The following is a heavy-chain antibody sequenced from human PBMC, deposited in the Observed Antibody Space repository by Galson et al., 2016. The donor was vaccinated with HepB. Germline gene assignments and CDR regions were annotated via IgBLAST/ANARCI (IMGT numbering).Heavy chain of an antibody. CDR3: ARGYCSGGVCRDAFEI. CDR1: GYTFANYW. Sequence: QSGAEVKKPGESLKISCRASGYTFANYWIGWVRLMPGKGLEWMGIIHPDVSDIRYSPSFEGRVTISADKSIDTAYLQWSRLKASDSAMYYCARGYCSGGVCRDAFEIWGQGTMVTVSS. J-gene: IGHJ3*02. D-gene: IGHD2-8*02. V-gene: IGHV5-51*01. CDR2: IHPDVSDI.